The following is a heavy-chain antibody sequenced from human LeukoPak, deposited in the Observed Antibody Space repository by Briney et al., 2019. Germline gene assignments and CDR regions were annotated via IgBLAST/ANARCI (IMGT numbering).Heavy chain of an antibody. D-gene: IGHD6-13*01. J-gene: IGHJ3*02. CDR2: TYTSGST. V-gene: IGHV4-4*07. CDR3: ARGYSSSRDDAFDI. Sequence: SETLSLTCTVSGGSISSYYWSWIRQPAGKGLEWIGRTYTSGSTNYNPSLKSRVTMSVDTSKNQFSLKLSSVTAADTAVYYCARGYSSSRDDAFDIWGQGTMVTVSS. CDR1: GGSISSYY.